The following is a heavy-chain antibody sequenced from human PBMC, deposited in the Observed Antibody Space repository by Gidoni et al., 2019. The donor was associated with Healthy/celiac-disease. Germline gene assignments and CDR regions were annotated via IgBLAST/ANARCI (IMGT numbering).Heavy chain of an antibody. Sequence: EVQLVESGGGLVKPGGSLRLSCAASGFPFGSYSMNWVRQAPGKGLEWVSSMSSISRYIYYADSVKGRFTISRDNAKNSLYLQMNSLRAEDTAVYYCARASYDSSGYDWFDPWGQGTLVTVSS. CDR3: ARASYDSSGYDWFDP. J-gene: IGHJ5*02. V-gene: IGHV3-21*01. D-gene: IGHD3-22*01. CDR2: MSSISRYI. CDR1: GFPFGSYS.